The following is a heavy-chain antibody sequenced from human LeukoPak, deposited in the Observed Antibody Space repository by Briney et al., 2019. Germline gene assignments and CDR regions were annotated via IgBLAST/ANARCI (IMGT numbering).Heavy chain of an antibody. CDR2: INPNSGVT. J-gene: IGHJ4*02. D-gene: IGHD5-18*01. CDR1: GYTFTSFY. V-gene: IGHV1-18*04. Sequence: ASVKVSCKASGYTFTSFYIHWVRQAPGQGLEWMGWINPNSGVTNYAQKLQGRVTMTTDTSTSTAYMELRSLRSDDTAVYYCARVMHWDKVMARGRGMDVWGQGTLVTVSS. CDR3: ARVMHWDKVMARGRGMDV.